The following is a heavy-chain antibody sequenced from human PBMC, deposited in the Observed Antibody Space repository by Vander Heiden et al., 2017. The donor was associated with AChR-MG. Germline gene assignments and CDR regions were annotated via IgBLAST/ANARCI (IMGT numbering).Heavy chain of an antibody. CDR1: GGSFSGYY. CDR2: INHSGST. J-gene: IGHJ4*02. D-gene: IGHD2-15*01. V-gene: IGHV4-34*01. Sequence: QVQLQQWGAGLLKPSETLSLTCAVYGGSFSGYYWGWIRQPPGKGLEWIGEINHSGSTNYNPSLKSRVTISVDTSKNQFSLKLSSVTAADTAVYYCARELVVAATTVVDYWGQGTLVTVSS. CDR3: ARELVVAATTVVDY.